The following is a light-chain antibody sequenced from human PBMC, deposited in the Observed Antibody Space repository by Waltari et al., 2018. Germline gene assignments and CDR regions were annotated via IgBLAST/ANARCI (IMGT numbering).Light chain of an antibody. J-gene: IGKJ1*01. Sequence: EIMLTQSPGTLSLSPGERATLPCRASEFVSSRYIAWYQQRPGHPPRLIMYGASDRATGIPDRFSGSGSGTVFALTVSSIEPEDFAVYYCQQYGALPRTFGQGTKVEIK. CDR2: GAS. CDR1: EFVSSRY. CDR3: QQYGALPRT. V-gene: IGKV3-20*01.